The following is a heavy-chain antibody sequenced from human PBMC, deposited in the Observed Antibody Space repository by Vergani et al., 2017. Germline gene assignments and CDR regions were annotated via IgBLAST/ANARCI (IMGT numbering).Heavy chain of an antibody. D-gene: IGHD3-9*01. CDR3: ARGDYGILTGYRY. V-gene: IGHV1-46*03. Sequence: QVQVVQPGAEVKKSGASVKVSCKTSGYTFSNYHMHWVRQAPGQGLEWVGIINPSGGHTNYAQKFQGRVTMTRDTSTSTVYMELSSLRSEDTAIYYCARGDYGILTGYRYWGQGTLVTVSA. J-gene: IGHJ4*02. CDR2: INPSGGHT. CDR1: GYTFSNYH.